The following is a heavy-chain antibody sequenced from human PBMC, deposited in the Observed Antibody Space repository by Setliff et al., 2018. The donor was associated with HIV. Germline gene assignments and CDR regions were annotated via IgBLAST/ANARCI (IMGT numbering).Heavy chain of an antibody. CDR2: IISYNGNT. CDR1: GYTFTTYG. CDR3: SRSGVPPYYYYGMDV. V-gene: IGHV1-18*04. Sequence: GASVKVSCKASGYTFTTYGVNWVRQAPGQGLEWMGWIISYNGNTKFAQKFQGRVTMTTDTSTTTAFMELRSLKADDTGIYYCSRSGVPPYYYYGMDVWGQGTTVTVSS. D-gene: IGHD3-10*01. J-gene: IGHJ6*02.